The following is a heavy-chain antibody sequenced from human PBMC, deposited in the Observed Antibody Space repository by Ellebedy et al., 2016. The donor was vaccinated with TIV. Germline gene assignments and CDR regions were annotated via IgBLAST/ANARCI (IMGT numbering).Heavy chain of an antibody. CDR1: GDSISGSH. D-gene: IGHD2-8*01. J-gene: IGHJ5*02. CDR2: LYYSGST. CDR3: ARGGEYCLNGACYAGWFDP. V-gene: IGHV4-59*01. Sequence: SETLSLXXSVSGDSISGSHWSWIRQPPGKGLEWVGYLYYSGSTGESTSYNPSLKSRVTISVDTSKNQFPLRLSSVTAADTAVYYCARGGEYCLNGACYAGWFDPWGQGTLVTVSS.